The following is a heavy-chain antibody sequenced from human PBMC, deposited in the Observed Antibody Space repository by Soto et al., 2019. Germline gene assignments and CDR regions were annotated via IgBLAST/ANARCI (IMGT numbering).Heavy chain of an antibody. J-gene: IGHJ4*02. CDR2: IDPSDSQT. V-gene: IGHV5-10-1*01. D-gene: IGHD3-22*01. CDR3: ARQIYDSDTGPNFQYYFDS. Sequence: GESLKVSCNGSGYSSAGYWITWVRQKPGKGLEWMGRIDPSDSQTYYSPSFRGHVTISVTKSITTVFLQWSSLRASDTAMYYCARQIYDSDTGPNFQYYFDSWGQGTPVTVS. CDR1: GYSSAGYW.